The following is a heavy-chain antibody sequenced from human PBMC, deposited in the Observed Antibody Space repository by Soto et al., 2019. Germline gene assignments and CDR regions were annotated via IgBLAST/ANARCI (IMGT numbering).Heavy chain of an antibody. V-gene: IGHV1-3*01. CDR3: ARDPEYLANYYYYGMDV. D-gene: IGHD6-6*01. Sequence: ASVKVSCKASGYTFTSYAMHWVRQAPGQRLEWMGWINAGNGNTKYSQKFQGRVTITRDTSASTAYMELSSLRSEDTAVYYCARDPEYLANYYYYGMDVCGRRTTVTVSS. CDR2: INAGNGNT. CDR1: GYTFTSYA. J-gene: IGHJ6*02.